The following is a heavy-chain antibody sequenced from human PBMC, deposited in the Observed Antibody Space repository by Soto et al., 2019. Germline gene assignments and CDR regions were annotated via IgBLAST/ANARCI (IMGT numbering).Heavy chain of an antibody. CDR2: IIPIFGTA. Sequence: GASVKVSCKASGGTFSSYAISWVRQAPGQGLEWMGGIIPIFGTANYAQKFQGRVTITADESTSTAYMELRSLRSEDTAVYYCARALTGTLAGWGQGTLVTVSS. J-gene: IGHJ4*02. D-gene: IGHD1-7*01. CDR3: ARALTGTLAG. V-gene: IGHV1-69*13. CDR1: GGTFSSYA.